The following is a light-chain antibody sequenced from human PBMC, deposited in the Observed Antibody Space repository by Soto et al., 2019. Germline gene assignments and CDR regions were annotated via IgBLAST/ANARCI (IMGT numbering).Light chain of an antibody. CDR2: EAS. Sequence: DIQMTQSPSTLSASVGDRVTITCRASQTITRWLAWYQQKPGKAPKLLIYEASSLQSGDPSRFSGSGSGTEFTLAISSLQPEDFGAYYCQQYTYHPPGSFGGGTKVEIK. CDR3: QQYTYHPPGS. CDR1: QTITRW. V-gene: IGKV1-5*03. J-gene: IGKJ4*01.